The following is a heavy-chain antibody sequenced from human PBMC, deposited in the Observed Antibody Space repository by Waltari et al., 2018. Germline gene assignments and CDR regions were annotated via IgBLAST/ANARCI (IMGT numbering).Heavy chain of an antibody. D-gene: IGHD2-15*01. Sequence: QVQLVQSGAEVKKPGSSVKVSCKASGGTFSSYAISWVRQAPGQGLEWMGGIIPIVGTANYAQKFKGRVTITADESTSTAYMELNSLKTEDTAVYYCTTDSSFDYWGQGTLVTVSS. CDR2: IIPIVGTA. J-gene: IGHJ4*02. CDR3: TTDSSFDY. V-gene: IGHV1-69*13. CDR1: GGTFSSYA.